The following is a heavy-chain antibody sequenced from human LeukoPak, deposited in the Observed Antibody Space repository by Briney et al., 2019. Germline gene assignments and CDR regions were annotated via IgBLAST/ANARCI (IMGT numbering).Heavy chain of an antibody. D-gene: IGHD2-15*01. CDR2: INPNSGGT. V-gene: IGHV1-2*02. J-gene: IGHJ5*02. CDR1: GYTFTGYY. Sequence: ASVKVSCKASGYTFTGYYMHWVRQAPGQGLEWMGWINPNSGGTSYAQKFQGRVTMTRDTSISTAYMELSRLRSDDTAVYYCARGGGRNWFDPWGQGTLVTVSS. CDR3: ARGGGRNWFDP.